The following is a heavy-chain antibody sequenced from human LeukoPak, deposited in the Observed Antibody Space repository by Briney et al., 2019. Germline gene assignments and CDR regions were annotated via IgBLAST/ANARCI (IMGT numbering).Heavy chain of an antibody. Sequence: SETLSLTCTVSGGSISSYYWSWIRQPPGKGLEWIGYIYYSGSTNYNPSLKSRVTISVDTSKNQFSLKLSSVTAAGTAVYYCARSGSGWYANWFDPWGQGTLVTVSS. CDR2: IYYSGST. CDR1: GGSISSYY. CDR3: ARSGSGWYANWFDP. D-gene: IGHD6-19*01. V-gene: IGHV4-59*08. J-gene: IGHJ5*02.